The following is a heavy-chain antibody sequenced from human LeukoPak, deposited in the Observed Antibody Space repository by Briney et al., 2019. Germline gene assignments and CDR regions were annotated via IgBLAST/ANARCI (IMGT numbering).Heavy chain of an antibody. V-gene: IGHV4-4*07. CDR3: ARVRGCSSTSCYLYNWFDP. CDR1: GGSISSYY. CDR2: IYTSGST. Sequence: SETLSLTCTVSGGSISSYYWSWIRQPAGKGLEWIGRIYTSGSTNYNPSLKSRVTMSVDTSKNQFSLKLSSVTAADTAVYYCARVRGCSSTSCYLYNWFDPWGQGTLVTVSS. D-gene: IGHD2-2*01. J-gene: IGHJ5*02.